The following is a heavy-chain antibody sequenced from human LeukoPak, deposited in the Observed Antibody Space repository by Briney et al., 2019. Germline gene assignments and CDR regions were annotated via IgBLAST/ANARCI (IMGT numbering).Heavy chain of an antibody. CDR3: ARQGAYSSAIGMGY. Sequence: GASVKVSCKASGGTFSSYAISWVRQAPGQGLEWMGGIIPIFGTANYAQKFQGRVTITADESTSTVYMEVSSLKPEDTAVYYCARQGAYSSAIGMGYWGQGTLVTVSS. CDR2: IIPIFGTA. J-gene: IGHJ4*02. CDR1: GGTFSSYA. D-gene: IGHD6-19*01. V-gene: IGHV1-69*13.